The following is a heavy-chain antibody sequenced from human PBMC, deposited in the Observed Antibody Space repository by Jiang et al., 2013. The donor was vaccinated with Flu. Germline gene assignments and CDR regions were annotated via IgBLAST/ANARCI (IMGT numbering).Heavy chain of an antibody. Sequence: GAEVKDPGASVKVSCKASGHTFTGYYIHWVRQAPGQGLEWMGWMNANSGATGYAQKFRGRVTMTRDTSINTAYMELSGLRSDDTAIYYCTRLILGVSFDNWGQGTLVTVSS. CDR1: GHTFTGYY. CDR3: TRLILGVSFDN. CDR2: MNANSGAT. J-gene: IGHJ4*02. V-gene: IGHV1-2*02. D-gene: IGHD3-10*01.